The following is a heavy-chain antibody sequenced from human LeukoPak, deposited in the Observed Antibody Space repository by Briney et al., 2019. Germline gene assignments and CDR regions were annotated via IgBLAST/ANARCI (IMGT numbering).Heavy chain of an antibody. J-gene: IGHJ6*03. CDR1: GGSISSYY. CDR2: IYYSGST. V-gene: IGHV4-59*01. CDR3: ARRRDYMDV. Sequence: PSETLSLTCTVSGGSISSYYWSWIRQPPGKGLEWIGYIYYSGSTNHNPSLKSRVTISVDTLKNQFSLKLSSVTAADTAVYYCARRRDYMDVWGKGTTVTVSS.